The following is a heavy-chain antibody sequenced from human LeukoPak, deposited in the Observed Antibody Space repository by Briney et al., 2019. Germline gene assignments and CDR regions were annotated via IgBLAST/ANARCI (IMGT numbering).Heavy chain of an antibody. CDR3: ASMVRGSTSWYFDY. CDR2: IRYDGSNK. V-gene: IGHV3-30*02. Sequence: PGGSLRLSCAASGFTFSSYGMHWVRQAPGKGLEWVAFIRYDGSNKYYADSVKGRFTISRDNSKNTLYLQVNSLRAEDTAVYYCASMVRGSTSWYFDYWGQGTLVTVSS. J-gene: IGHJ4*02. CDR1: GFTFSSYG. D-gene: IGHD3-10*01.